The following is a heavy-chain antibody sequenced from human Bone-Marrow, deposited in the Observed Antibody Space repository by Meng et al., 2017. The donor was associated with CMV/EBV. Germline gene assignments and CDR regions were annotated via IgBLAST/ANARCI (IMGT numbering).Heavy chain of an antibody. CDR1: GDTFNRYA. D-gene: IGHD3-10*01. CDR3: ARGGFGGSGVTYYYYYEMDV. J-gene: IGHJ6*02. V-gene: IGHV1-69*05. Sequence: SVKVSCKASGDTFNRYAFSWVRQAPGQRLEWMGGLIPSFGTVNFAQGFEGRLTITTDKSTSTVYMDLSSLKSEDTAAYYCARGGFGGSGVTYYYYYEMDVWGQGNTVTVSS. CDR2: LIPSFGTV.